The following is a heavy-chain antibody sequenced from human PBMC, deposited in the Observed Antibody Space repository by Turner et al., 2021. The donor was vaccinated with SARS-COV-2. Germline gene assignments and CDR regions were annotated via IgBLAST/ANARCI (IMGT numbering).Heavy chain of an antibody. CDR2: IKSKIDGGTV. CDR1: GFTFSTTW. J-gene: IGHJ6*03. CDR3: ATANKFYDYMDV. V-gene: IGHV3-15*01. Sequence: EVQLVVSGGGLVEPGGSLRVYCAASGFTFSTTWMTWVRQAPGKGLEWVGRIKSKIDGGTVDYAAPVKGRFTISRDDSEDTLYMQMNSLKTEDTAVYYCATANKFYDYMDVWGEGATVTVSS.